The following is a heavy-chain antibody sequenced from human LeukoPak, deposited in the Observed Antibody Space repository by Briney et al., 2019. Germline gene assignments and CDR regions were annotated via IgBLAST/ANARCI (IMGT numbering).Heavy chain of an antibody. J-gene: IGHJ4*02. Sequence: GGSLRLSCAASGFTFSSYGMHWVRQAPGKGLEWVAVISYDGSNKYYADSVKGRFTISRDNSENTLYLQMNSLRAEDTAVYYCAKDLDIVVVPAAPDYWGQGTLVTVSS. V-gene: IGHV3-30*18. CDR2: ISYDGSNK. CDR3: AKDLDIVVVPAAPDY. D-gene: IGHD2-2*01. CDR1: GFTFSSYG.